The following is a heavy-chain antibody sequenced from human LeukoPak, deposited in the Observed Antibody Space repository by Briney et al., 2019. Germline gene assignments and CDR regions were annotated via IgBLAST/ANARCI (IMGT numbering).Heavy chain of an antibody. D-gene: IGHD4-17*01. CDR2: ISYDGSNK. CDR1: GFTFSSYA. Sequence: GGSLRLSCAASGFTFSSYAMHWVRQAPGKGLEWVAVISYDGSNKYYADSVKGRSTISRDNSKNTLYLQMNSLRAEDTAVYYCAREFYGDPIFDYWGQGTLVTVSS. CDR3: AREFYGDPIFDY. J-gene: IGHJ4*02. V-gene: IGHV3-30*04.